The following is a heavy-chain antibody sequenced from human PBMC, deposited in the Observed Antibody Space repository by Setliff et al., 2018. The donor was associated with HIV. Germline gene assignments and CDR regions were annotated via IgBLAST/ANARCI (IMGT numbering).Heavy chain of an antibody. CDR2: IYYSWNP. CDR3: ARGFDYAQRPPLYYFDY. Sequence: SETLSLTCTVTGGSISSGYYYWSWIRQHPGKGLEWIGYIYYSWNPFYNPSLRSRVTISLDTSKNQFSLNLSSVTAADTAVYYCARGFDYAQRPPLYYFDYWGQGTLVTVSS. J-gene: IGHJ4*02. CDR1: GGSISSGYYY. D-gene: IGHD2-2*01. V-gene: IGHV4-31*03.